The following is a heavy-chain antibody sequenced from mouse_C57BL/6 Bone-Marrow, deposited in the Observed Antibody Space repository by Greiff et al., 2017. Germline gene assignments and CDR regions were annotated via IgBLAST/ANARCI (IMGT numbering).Heavy chain of an antibody. V-gene: IGHV1-61*01. J-gene: IGHJ3*01. CDR1: GYTFTSYW. Sequence: VQLPQPGAELVRPGSSVKLSCKASGYTFTSYWMDWVKQRPGQGLEWIGNIYPSDSETHYNQRFKDKATLTVDKSSSTAYMQLSSLTSEYSAVYYCAREGTGGFAYWGQGTLVTVSA. D-gene: IGHD4-1*01. CDR3: AREGTGGFAY. CDR2: IYPSDSET.